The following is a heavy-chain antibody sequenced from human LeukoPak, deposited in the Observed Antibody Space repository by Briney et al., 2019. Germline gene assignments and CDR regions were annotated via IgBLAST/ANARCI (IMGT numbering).Heavy chain of an antibody. CDR2: INHSGST. D-gene: IGHD5-18*01. CDR1: GGSFSGYY. V-gene: IGHV4-34*01. J-gene: IGHJ4*02. Sequence: SETLSLTCAAYGGSFSGYYWSWIRQPPGKGLEWIGEINHSGSTNYNPSLKSRVTISVDTSKSQFSLKLSSVTAADTAVYYCARVRDTAMVTGHFDYWGQGTLVTVPS. CDR3: ARVRDTAMVTGHFDY.